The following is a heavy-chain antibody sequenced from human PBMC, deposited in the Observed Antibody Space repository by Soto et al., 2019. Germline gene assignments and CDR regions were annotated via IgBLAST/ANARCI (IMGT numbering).Heavy chain of an antibody. CDR1: GYTFITYG. V-gene: IGHV1-18*04. D-gene: IGHD3-10*01. CDR2: ISSYNDNT. J-gene: IGHJ4*02. Sequence: QIQLVQSGAEVKKPGASVKVSCKTSGYTFITYGIIWVRQAPGQELEWMGWISSYNDNTNYAQNLQDRVTMTTDTSTTTVYMELRSLRSDDTAVYYCARGAGRSPCDYWGQGTLVTVSS. CDR3: ARGAGRSPCDY.